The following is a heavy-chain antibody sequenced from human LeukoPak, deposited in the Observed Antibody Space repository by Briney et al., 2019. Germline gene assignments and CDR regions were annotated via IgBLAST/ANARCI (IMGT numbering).Heavy chain of an antibody. V-gene: IGHV1-8*01. CDR1: GYTFTSYD. Sequence: ASVKVSCKASGYTFTSYDINWVRQATGQGHEWMGWMSPNSGNTGFAQKFQGRVTMTRNTSISTAYMELSSLRSEDTAVYYCARGPTQVVVLGYYYMDVWGKGTTVTVSS. CDR3: ARGPTQVVVLGYYYMDV. J-gene: IGHJ6*03. D-gene: IGHD2-2*01. CDR2: MSPNSGNT.